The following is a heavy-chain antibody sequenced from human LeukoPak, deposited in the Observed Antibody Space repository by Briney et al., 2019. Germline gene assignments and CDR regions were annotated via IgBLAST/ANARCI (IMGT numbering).Heavy chain of an antibody. V-gene: IGHV1-18*01. CDR1: GYTFTSYG. J-gene: IGHJ6*02. D-gene: IGHD6-13*01. Sequence: ASVKVSCKASGYTFTSYGISWVRQAPGQGLEWMGWISAYNGNTNYAQKLQGRVTMTTDTSTSTAYMELRSLRSDDTAVYYCARDCGIAASTYYYYGMDVRGQGTTVTVSS. CDR3: ARDCGIAASTYYYYGMDV. CDR2: ISAYNGNT.